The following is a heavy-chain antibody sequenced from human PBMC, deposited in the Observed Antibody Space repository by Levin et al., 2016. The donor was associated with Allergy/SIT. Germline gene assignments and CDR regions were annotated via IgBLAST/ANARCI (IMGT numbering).Heavy chain of an antibody. CDR1: GFTFSPYS. D-gene: IGHD6-6*01. CDR2: ISWNSGSI. J-gene: IGHJ4*02. CDR3: TKDMEDSISNLFDS. Sequence: GGSLRLSCSASGFTFSPYSMNWVRQAPGKGLEWVSGISWNSGSIGYADSVKGRFTISRDNAKNSLYLQMNSLRAEDTALYYCTKDMEDSISNLFDSWGQGTLVTVSS. V-gene: IGHV3-9*01.